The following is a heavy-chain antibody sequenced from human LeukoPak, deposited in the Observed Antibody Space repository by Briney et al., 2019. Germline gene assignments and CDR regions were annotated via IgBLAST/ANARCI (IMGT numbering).Heavy chain of an antibody. V-gene: IGHV1-69*05. D-gene: IGHD3-3*01. J-gene: IGHJ3*02. CDR2: ITPIFGTA. CDR1: GYTFTSYG. Sequence: GASVKVSCKASGYTFTSYGISWVRQAPGQGLEWMGGITPIFGTANYAQKFQGRVTITTDESTTTAYMELSSLRSEDTALYYCARHGGITIFGVAQPEGAFDIWGQGTMVTVSS. CDR3: ARHGGITIFGVAQPEGAFDI.